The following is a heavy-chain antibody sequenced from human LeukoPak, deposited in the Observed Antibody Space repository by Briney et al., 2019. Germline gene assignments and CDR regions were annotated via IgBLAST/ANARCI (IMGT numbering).Heavy chain of an antibody. CDR2: IYYSGTT. V-gene: IGHV4-39*01. CDR3: AKHYMGSSYNHGLDC. J-gene: IGHJ4*02. Sequence: SETLSLTCTVSGGSISSSSYYWGWIRQPPGKGLEWIGSIYYSGTTYYNPSLKSRVTISVDTSKNQFSLKLSSVTAADTALYYCAKHYMGSSYNHGLDCWGQGTLVTVSS. D-gene: IGHD3-10*01. CDR1: GGSISSSSYY.